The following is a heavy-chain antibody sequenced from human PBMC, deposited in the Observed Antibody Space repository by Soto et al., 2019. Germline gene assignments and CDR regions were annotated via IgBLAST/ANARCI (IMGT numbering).Heavy chain of an antibody. V-gene: IGHV4-34*01. J-gene: IGHJ4*02. Sequence: SETLSLTCAVYGGSFSGYYWSWIRQPPGKGLEWIGEINHSGSTNYNPSLKSRVTISVDTSKNQFSLKLSSVTAADTAVYYCASNYDSSFDYWGQGTLVTVSS. D-gene: IGHD5-12*01. CDR1: GGSFSGYY. CDR2: INHSGST. CDR3: ASNYDSSFDY.